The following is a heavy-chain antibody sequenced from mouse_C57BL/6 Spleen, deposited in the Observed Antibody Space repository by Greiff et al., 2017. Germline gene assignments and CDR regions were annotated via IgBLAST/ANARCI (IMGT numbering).Heavy chain of an antibody. Sequence: LQQSGASVKISCKASGYAFSSYWMNWVKQRLGKGLEWLGQIYPGDGDTNYNGKFKGKATLTADKSSSTAYMQLSSLTSEDSAVYFCAGYYGNLYAMDYWGQGTSVTVSS. J-gene: IGHJ4*01. V-gene: IGHV1-80*01. D-gene: IGHD2-1*01. CDR2: IYPGDGDT. CDR3: AGYYGNLYAMDY. CDR1: GYAFSSYW.